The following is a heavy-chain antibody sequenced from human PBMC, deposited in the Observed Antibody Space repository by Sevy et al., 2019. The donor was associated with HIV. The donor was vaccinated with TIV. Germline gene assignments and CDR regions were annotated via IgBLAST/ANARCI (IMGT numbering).Heavy chain of an antibody. J-gene: IGHJ5*02. Sequence: GGSLRLSCAVSGFTFSSYAMHWVRQAPGKGLEWVAVISYDGSNKYYADSVKGRFTISRDNSKNTLYLQMNSLRAEDTAVSYCARESTMIRGVPAYNWFDPWGQGTLVTVSS. CDR2: ISYDGSNK. V-gene: IGHV3-30-3*01. CDR1: GFTFSSYA. D-gene: IGHD3-10*01. CDR3: ARESTMIRGVPAYNWFDP.